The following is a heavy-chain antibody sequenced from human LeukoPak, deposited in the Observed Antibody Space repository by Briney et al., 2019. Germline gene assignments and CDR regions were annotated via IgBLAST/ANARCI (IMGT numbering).Heavy chain of an antibody. CDR3: ARGLSRILLMDV. J-gene: IGHJ6*03. Sequence: PSETLSLTCTVSGGSISSYYWSWIRQPPGKGLEWIGYIYYSGSTNYNPSLKSRVTISVDTSKDQFSLKLSSVTAADTAVYYCARGLSRILLMDVWGKGTTVTVSS. D-gene: IGHD2-21*01. V-gene: IGHV4-59*01. CDR1: GGSISSYY. CDR2: IYYSGST.